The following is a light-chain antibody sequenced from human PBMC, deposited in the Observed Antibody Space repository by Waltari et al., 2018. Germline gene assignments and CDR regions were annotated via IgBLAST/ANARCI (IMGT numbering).Light chain of an antibody. J-gene: IGKJ4*01. Sequence: DIVMTQSPESLAVSLGERATINCKSSQSVLYSSNNKNYLAWYQQKPGQPPKLLIYWASTRESGVPDRFSGSGSGTYFTLINSSLQAEDVAVYYCQQYYRTPLTFGGGTKVEIK. CDR1: QSVLYSSNNKNY. CDR2: WAS. CDR3: QQYYRTPLT. V-gene: IGKV4-1*01.